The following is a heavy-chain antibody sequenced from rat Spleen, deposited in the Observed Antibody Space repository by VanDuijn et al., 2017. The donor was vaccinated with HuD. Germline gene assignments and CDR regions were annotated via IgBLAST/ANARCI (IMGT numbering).Heavy chain of an antibody. CDR2: ISNAGGST. V-gene: IGHV5-27*01. Sequence: EVQLVESGGGLVQPGRSLKLSCAASGFTFSNYYMAWVRQAPGKGLEWVASISNAGGSTYYPDSVKGRFTISRDNAKSTLYLQVASLRSEDTAAYYWATDGYYDGAYHHRYFDYWGQGVMVAVSS. CDR1: GFTFSNYY. CDR3: ATDGYYDGAYHHRYFDY. D-gene: IGHD1-12*03. J-gene: IGHJ2*01.